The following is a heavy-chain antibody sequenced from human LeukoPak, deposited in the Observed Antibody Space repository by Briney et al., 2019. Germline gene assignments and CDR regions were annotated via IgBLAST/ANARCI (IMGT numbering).Heavy chain of an antibody. V-gene: IGHV4-59*01. CDR3: ARGVAVAGFFDY. CDR1: GGSFSGYY. Sequence: SETLSLTCAVYGGSFSGYYWSWIRQPPGKGLEWIGYIYYSGSTNYNPSLKSRVTISVDTSKNQFSLKLGSVTAADTAVYYCARGVAVAGFFDYWGQGTLVTVSS. D-gene: IGHD6-19*01. CDR2: IYYSGST. J-gene: IGHJ4*02.